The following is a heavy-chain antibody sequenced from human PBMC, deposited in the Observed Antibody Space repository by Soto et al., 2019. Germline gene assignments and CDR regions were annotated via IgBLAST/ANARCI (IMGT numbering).Heavy chain of an antibody. V-gene: IGHV1-18*01. CDR3: ARVGSTVTTLDYYYYGMDV. CDR1: GYTFTSYG. D-gene: IGHD4-17*01. CDR2: ISAYNGNT. J-gene: IGHJ6*02. Sequence: ASVKVSCKASGYTFTSYGISWVRQAPGQGLEWMGWISAYNGNTNYAQKLQGRVTMTTDTSTSTAYMELRSLRSDDTAVYYCARVGSTVTTLDYYYYGMDVWGQGTTVTVSS.